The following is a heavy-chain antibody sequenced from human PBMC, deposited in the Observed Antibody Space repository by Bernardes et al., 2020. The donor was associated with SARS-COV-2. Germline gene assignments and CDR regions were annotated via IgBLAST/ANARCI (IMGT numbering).Heavy chain of an antibody. CDR1: GFTFSSYG. V-gene: IGHV3-30*03. CDR3: ARDEGIAVVPSRGYFDY. D-gene: IGHD6-19*01. J-gene: IGHJ4*02. CDR2: ISYDGSNK. Sequence: GGSLRLSCAASGFTFSSYGMHWVRQAPGKGLEWVAVISYDGSNKYYADSVKGRFTISRDNSKNTLYLQMNSLRAEDTAVYYCARDEGIAVVPSRGYFDYWGQGTLVTVSS.